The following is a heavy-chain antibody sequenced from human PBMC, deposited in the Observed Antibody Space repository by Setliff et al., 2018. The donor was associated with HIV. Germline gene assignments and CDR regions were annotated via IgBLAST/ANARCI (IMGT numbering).Heavy chain of an antibody. Sequence: GGSLRLSCAASGFIFGDYAMSWVRQAPGKGLEWVSAISSGDFATYFADSVKGRFTISRDNSKKTLYLQMSSLRTEDTAVYFRVKGTTHDYNYGYTDYWGQGTLVTVSS. CDR3: VKGTTHDYNYGYTDY. J-gene: IGHJ4*02. CDR2: ISSGDFAT. CDR1: GFIFGDYA. V-gene: IGHV3-23*01. D-gene: IGHD5-18*01.